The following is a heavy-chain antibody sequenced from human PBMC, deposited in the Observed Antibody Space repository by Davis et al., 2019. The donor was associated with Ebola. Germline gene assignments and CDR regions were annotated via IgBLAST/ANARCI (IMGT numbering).Heavy chain of an antibody. Sequence: GESLKISCAASGFTFSTYAMSWVRQAPGKGLEWVSSISGSGGTAYYADSVKGRFTISRDNSKNTLFLQMNSLRAEDAAVYYCANLVVGGTPVWGQGTLVTVSS. CDR1: GFTFSTYA. D-gene: IGHD1-26*01. J-gene: IGHJ4*02. V-gene: IGHV3-23*01. CDR3: ANLVVGGTPV. CDR2: ISGSGGTA.